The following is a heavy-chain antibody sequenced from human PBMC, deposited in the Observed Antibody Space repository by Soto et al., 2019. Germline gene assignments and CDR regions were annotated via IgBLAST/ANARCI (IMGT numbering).Heavy chain of an antibody. CDR3: AIVPHYYDFSSGYQIYYYYYGMDV. D-gene: IGHD3-3*01. Sequence: SETLSLTCTVSGGSVSSGSYYWSWIRQPPGKGLEWIGYIYYSGSTNYNPSLKRRVTISVDPSKNQFALKLSAVNAAGTAGYYCAIVPHYYDFSSGYQIYYYYYGMDVWGQGTTVTVSS. CDR1: GGSVSSGSYY. CDR2: IYYSGST. J-gene: IGHJ6*02. V-gene: IGHV4-61*01.